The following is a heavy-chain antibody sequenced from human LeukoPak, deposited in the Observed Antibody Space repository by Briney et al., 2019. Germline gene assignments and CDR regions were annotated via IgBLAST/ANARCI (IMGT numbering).Heavy chain of an antibody. CDR1: GYSFTSYW. D-gene: IGHD3-3*01. CDR3: ALQGLYYDFWSGYFDY. Sequence: GESLKISCKGSGYSFTSYWIGWVRQMPGKGLEWMGIIYPGDSDTSYSPSFQGQVTISADKSISTAYLQWSSLKASDTAMYYCALQGLYYDFWSGYFDYWGQGTLVTVSS. CDR2: IYPGDSDT. V-gene: IGHV5-51*01. J-gene: IGHJ4*02.